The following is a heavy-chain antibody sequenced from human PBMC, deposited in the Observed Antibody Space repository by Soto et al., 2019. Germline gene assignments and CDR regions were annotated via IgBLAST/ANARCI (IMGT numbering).Heavy chain of an antibody. CDR1: GFTFSSYW. D-gene: IGHD3-16*02. J-gene: IGHJ3*02. CDR2: IKQDGSEK. Sequence: GSLRLSCAASGFTFSSYWMSWVRQAPGKGLEWVANIKQDGSEKYYVDSVKGRFTISRDNAKNSLYLQMNSLRAEDTAVYYCARAAQYYDYIWGSYRPGGDAFDIWGQGTMVTVSS. CDR3: ARAAQYYDYIWGSYRPGGDAFDI. V-gene: IGHV3-7*01.